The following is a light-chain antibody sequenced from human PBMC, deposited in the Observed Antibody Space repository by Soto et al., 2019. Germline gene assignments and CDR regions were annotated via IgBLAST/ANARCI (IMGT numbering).Light chain of an antibody. CDR3: QQYDSLPPT. CDR2: DAF. V-gene: IGKV1-33*01. Sequence: DIQMTQSPYSLSAFVGDSITITCQASQDIKNYLNWYQHKPGKAPKLLIYDAFKSDTGVPSRFSGSGSGTDFTFTISSLQPEDIATYFCQQYDSLPPTFGGGTRVDI. CDR1: QDIKNY. J-gene: IGKJ4*01.